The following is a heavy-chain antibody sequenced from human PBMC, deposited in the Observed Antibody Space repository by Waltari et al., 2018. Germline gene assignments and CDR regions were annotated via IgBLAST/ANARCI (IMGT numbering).Heavy chain of an antibody. CDR2: IIPTFGAT. V-gene: IGHV1-69*01. J-gene: IGHJ4*02. D-gene: IGHD2-15*01. CDR3: ARGGYCSGGSCYSHIDY. Sequence: QVQLVQSGAEVKKPGSSVTVSCRASGSTFSSHGLSWVRQAPGQGPEWMGGIIPTFGATNYAQKFHGRVTITADESTNIVYMELSSLRSEDTAMYYCARGGYCSGGSCYSHIDYWGQGTLVTVSS. CDR1: GSTFSSHG.